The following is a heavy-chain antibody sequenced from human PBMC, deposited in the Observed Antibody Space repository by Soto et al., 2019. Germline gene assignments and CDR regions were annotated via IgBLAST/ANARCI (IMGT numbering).Heavy chain of an antibody. V-gene: IGHV1-18*01. Sequence: QVQLVQSGAEVKKPGASVKVSCKASGYTFTTYGISWVRQAPGQGLEWMGWISAYNGNTNYVQKLQGRVTMTTDTSTSTAYVELRSLRSDDTAVYYCARVFLEDIGLEAFDIWGQGTMVTVSS. CDR2: ISAYNGNT. J-gene: IGHJ3*02. D-gene: IGHD4-17*01. CDR1: GYTFTTYG. CDR3: ARVFLEDIGLEAFDI.